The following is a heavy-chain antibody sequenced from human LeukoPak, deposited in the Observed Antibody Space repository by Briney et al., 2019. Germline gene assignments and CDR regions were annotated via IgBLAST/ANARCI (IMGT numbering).Heavy chain of an antibody. D-gene: IGHD4-23*01. CDR2: IKQDGSEK. CDR3: AREWYDYGGNSGDAYGY. Sequence: GGSLRLSCAASGFTFSSYWMSWVRQAPGKGLEWVANIKQDGSEKYYVDSVEGRFTISRDNAKNSLYLQMDSLRAEDTAVYYCAREWYDYGGNSGDAYGYWGQGTLVTVPS. V-gene: IGHV3-7*01. J-gene: IGHJ4*02. CDR1: GFTFSSYW.